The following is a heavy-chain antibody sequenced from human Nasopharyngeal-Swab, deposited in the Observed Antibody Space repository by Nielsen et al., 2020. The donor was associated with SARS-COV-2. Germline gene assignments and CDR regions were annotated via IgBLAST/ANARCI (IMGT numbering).Heavy chain of an antibody. CDR3: ARQERGSGYSDAFDI. D-gene: IGHD3-22*01. J-gene: IGHJ3*02. CDR1: GYTFTSYA. V-gene: IGHV1-3*01. CDR2: INAGNGNT. Sequence: ASVKVSCKASGYTFTSYAMHWVRQAPGQRLEWMGWINAGNGNTKYSQKFQGRVTITRDTSASTAYMELSSLRSEDTAVYYCARQERGSGYSDAFDIWGQGTMVTVSS.